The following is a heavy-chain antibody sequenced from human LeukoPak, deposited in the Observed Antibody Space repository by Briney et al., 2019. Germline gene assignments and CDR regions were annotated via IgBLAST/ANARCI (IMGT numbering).Heavy chain of an antibody. CDR2: VYHSGAT. CDR3: ARRLRAGVKWQIKGFDY. Sequence: PSETLSLTCSVSNYYISDGYYWGWIRQPPGKGLEWIGGVYHSGATYYTPSLKSRVTISVDTSKNQFSLKLSAVTAADTAVYYCARRLRAGVKWQIKGFDYWGQGPLVTVSS. V-gene: IGHV4-38-2*02. J-gene: IGHJ4*02. D-gene: IGHD3-10*01. CDR1: NYYISDGYY.